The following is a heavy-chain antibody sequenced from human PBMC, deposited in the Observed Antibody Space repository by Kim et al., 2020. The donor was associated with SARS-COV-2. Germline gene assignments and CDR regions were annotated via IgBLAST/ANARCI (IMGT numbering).Heavy chain of an antibody. CDR2: IDPSDSYT. Sequence: GESLKISCKGSGYSFTSYWISWVRQMPGKGLEWMGRIDPSDSYTNYSPSFQGHVPISADKSISTAYLQWSSLKASDTALDYLARPLRQDRSYYGMDVWGQGTTVTVSS. V-gene: IGHV5-10-1*01. CDR3: ARPLRQDRSYYGMDV. J-gene: IGHJ6*02. CDR1: GYSFTSYW.